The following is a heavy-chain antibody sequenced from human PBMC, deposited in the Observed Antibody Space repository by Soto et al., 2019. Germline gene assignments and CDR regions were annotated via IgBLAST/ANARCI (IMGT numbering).Heavy chain of an antibody. CDR2: ISGSGVGT. Sequence: EVQLLESGGGLVHPGGSLRLSCAASGFTFSNYAMSWVRQAPGKGLEWVSAISGSGVGTYYPVSVKGRFTISRDNSKNTLSLQMNSLRAEDTAVYYCAKEIFDSRGYYSDAFDIWGQGTMVTVSS. J-gene: IGHJ3*02. CDR3: AKEIFDSRGYYSDAFDI. D-gene: IGHD3-22*01. CDR1: GFTFSNYA. V-gene: IGHV3-23*01.